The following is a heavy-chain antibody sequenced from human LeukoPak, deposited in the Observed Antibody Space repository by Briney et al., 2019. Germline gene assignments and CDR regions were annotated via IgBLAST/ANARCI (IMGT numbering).Heavy chain of an antibody. CDR3: ARDPHCSNTNCPFGY. CDR2: IYRNENP. J-gene: IGHJ4*02. V-gene: IGHV4-4*02. D-gene: IGHD2-2*01. Sequence: SGTLSLTCAVSGGSISSSDWCRCVRQPPGRGLEWIGYIYRNENPNYNPSLKSRVTMSADKSKNQFSLRLSSVTAADTAVYYCARDPHCSNTNCPFGYWGQGILVIVSS. CDR1: GGSISSSDW.